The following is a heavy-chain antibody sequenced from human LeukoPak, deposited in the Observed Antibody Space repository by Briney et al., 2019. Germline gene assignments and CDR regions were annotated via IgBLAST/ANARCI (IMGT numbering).Heavy chain of an antibody. CDR3: ARDPSNPYSSGWYYFDY. J-gene: IGHJ4*02. CDR1: GGSISSYY. CDR2: IYISGST. D-gene: IGHD6-19*01. V-gene: IGHV4-4*07. Sequence: PSETLSLTRTVSGGSISSYYWSWIRQPAGRGLEWIGRIYISGSTNYNPSLKSRVTMSVDTSKNQLSLKLSSVTAADTAVYYCARDPSNPYSSGWYYFDYWGQGTLVTVSS.